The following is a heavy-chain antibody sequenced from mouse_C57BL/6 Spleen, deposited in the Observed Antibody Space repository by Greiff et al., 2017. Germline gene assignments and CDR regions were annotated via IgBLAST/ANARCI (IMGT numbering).Heavy chain of an antibody. Sequence: EVQLQESGGGLVKPGGSLKLSCAASGFTFSSYAMSWVRQTPEKRLEWVATISDGGSYTYYPDNVQGRFTISRDNAKNNLYLQMSHLKSEDTAMYYCARENWDVDYFDYWGQGTTLTVSA. CDR2: ISDGGSYT. CDR1: GFTFSSYA. CDR3: ARENWDVDYFDY. J-gene: IGHJ2*01. D-gene: IGHD4-1*01. V-gene: IGHV5-4*01.